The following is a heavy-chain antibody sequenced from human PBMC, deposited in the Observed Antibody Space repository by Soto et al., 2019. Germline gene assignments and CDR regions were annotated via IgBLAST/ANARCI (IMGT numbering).Heavy chain of an antibody. J-gene: IGHJ4*02. CDR2: ISYDGSNK. V-gene: IGHV3-30*03. CDR3: ARYSGKYQGPIDY. Sequence: QVQLVESGGGVVQPGRSLRLSCAASGFPFSHYGIHWVRQAPGKGLEWLAVISYDGSNKHYADSVKGRFTVSRDNSKNTLYLQMNSLRAEDKAVYFCARYSGKYQGPIDYWGQGTLVTVSS. D-gene: IGHD1-26*01. CDR1: GFPFSHYG.